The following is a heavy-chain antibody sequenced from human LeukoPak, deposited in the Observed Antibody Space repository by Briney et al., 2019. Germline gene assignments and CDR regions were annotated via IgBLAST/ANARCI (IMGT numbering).Heavy chain of an antibody. CDR3: ASSSGFT. Sequence: PSETLPLTCAVYGGSFSGYYWSWIRQPPGKGLEWIGEINHSGSTNYNPSLKSRVTISVDTSKNQFSLKLSSVTAADTAVYYCASSSGFTWGQGTLVTVSS. J-gene: IGHJ5*02. CDR2: INHSGST. D-gene: IGHD3-22*01. CDR1: GGSFSGYY. V-gene: IGHV4-34*01.